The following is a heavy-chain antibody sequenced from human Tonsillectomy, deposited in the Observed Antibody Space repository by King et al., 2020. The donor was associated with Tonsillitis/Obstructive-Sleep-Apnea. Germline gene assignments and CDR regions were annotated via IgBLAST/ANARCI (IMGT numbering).Heavy chain of an antibody. CDR1: GFTFSSYS. D-gene: IGHD4-17*01. Sequence: VQLVESGGDLVQPGGSLRLSCAASGFTFSSYSMNWVRQAPGKGLEWVSYISSSSSTIYYADSVKGRFTISRDTAKNSLYLQMNSLRDEDTAVYYCARGKDDYEGSYFDYWGQGTLVTVSS. J-gene: IGHJ4*02. CDR3: ARGKDDYEGSYFDY. V-gene: IGHV3-48*02. CDR2: ISSSSSTI.